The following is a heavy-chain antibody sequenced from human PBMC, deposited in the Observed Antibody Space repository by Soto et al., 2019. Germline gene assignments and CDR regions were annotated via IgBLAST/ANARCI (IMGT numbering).Heavy chain of an antibody. J-gene: IGHJ4*02. Sequence: EVQLLESGGGLVQPGGSLRLSCAASGFTFSSYAMSWVRQAPGKGLEWVSAISGSGGSTYYADSVKGRFTISRDNSKNTLYLQMNSLRAEDTAVYYCAKYSYYDSSGYYYANFDYWGQGTLVTVSS. D-gene: IGHD3-22*01. V-gene: IGHV3-23*01. CDR3: AKYSYYDSSGYYYANFDY. CDR2: ISGSGGST. CDR1: GFTFSSYA.